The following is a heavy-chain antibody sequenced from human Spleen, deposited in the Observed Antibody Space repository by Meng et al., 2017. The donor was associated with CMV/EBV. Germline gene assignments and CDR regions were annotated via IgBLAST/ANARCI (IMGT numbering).Heavy chain of an antibody. D-gene: IGHD5-24*01. J-gene: IGHJ4*02. V-gene: IGHV3-23*01. CDR3: ARDPRGDGGVTFDY. CDR2: ISGSGGST. CDR1: GFAFNTYA. Sequence: GESLKISCAASGFAFNTYAMSWVRQAPGKGLEWVSTISGSGGSTYYADSVKGRFTISRDNAKNSLYLQMNSLRAEDTAVYYCARDPRGDGGVTFDYWGQGILVTVSS.